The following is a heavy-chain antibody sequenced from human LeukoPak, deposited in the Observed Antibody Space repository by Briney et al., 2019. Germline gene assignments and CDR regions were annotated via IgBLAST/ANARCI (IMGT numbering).Heavy chain of an antibody. CDR3: ATAIAEPMYYFDY. CDR2: IYYSGST. J-gene: IGHJ4*02. Sequence: PSETLSLTCTVSGGSISNGDHYWSWIRQHPGKGLEWIGHIYYSGSTYYNPSLKSRGIISVETSKNQFSLKLSSVTAADTAVYYCATAIAEPMYYFDYWGQGTLVTVSS. CDR1: GGSISNGDHY. V-gene: IGHV4-31*03. D-gene: IGHD6-13*01.